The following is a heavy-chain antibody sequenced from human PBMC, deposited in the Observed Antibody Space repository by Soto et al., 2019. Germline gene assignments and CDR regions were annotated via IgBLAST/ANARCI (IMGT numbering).Heavy chain of an antibody. CDR3: ATASYSSSWPDAFDI. CDR2: INPRGGKT. CDR1: GYTFTSYY. J-gene: IGHJ3*02. D-gene: IGHD6-13*01. Sequence: ASVKVSCKASGYTFTSYYMHWVRQAPGQGLEWMGIINPRGGKTSYAQKFQGRVTMTEDTSTDTAYMELSSLRSEDTAVYYCATASYSSSWPDAFDIWGQGTMVTVSS. V-gene: IGHV1-46*01.